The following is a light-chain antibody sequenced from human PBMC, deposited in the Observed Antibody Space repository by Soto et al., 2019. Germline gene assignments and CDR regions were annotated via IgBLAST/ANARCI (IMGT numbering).Light chain of an antibody. CDR1: QGIRND. CDR3: HQYYSTPRK. V-gene: IGKV1-6*01. J-gene: IGKJ1*01. Sequence: AIQMTQSPSSLSASVGDRVTITFRASQGIRNDLGWYQQKPGKAPKLLIYAASSLQSGVPSRFSGSGSGTDFTLTISSLQAEDVAVYYCHQYYSTPRKFGQGTTVDIK. CDR2: AAS.